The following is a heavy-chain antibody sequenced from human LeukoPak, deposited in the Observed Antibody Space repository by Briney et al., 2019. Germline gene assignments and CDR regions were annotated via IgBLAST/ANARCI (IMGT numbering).Heavy chain of an antibody. V-gene: IGHV1-69*13. J-gene: IGHJ4*02. D-gene: IGHD3-10*01. CDR3: ARDGSGSYYNGFDY. Sequence: ASVKVSCKASGGTFSRFTISWVRQAPGQGFEWMGGITPIFGTANFAQKFQGRVTITADESTSTAYMELSSLRSEDTAVYYCARDGSGSYYNGFDYWGQGTLVTVSS. CDR2: ITPIFGTA. CDR1: GGTFSRFT.